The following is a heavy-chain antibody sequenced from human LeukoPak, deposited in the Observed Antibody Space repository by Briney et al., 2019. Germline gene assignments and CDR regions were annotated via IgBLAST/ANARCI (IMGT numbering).Heavy chain of an antibody. V-gene: IGHV4-31*03. J-gene: IGHJ6*02. CDR2: IYYSGST. CDR1: GGSISSGGYY. D-gene: IGHD1-14*01. Sequence: SETLSLTCTVSGGSISSGGYYWSWIRQHPGKGLEWIGYIYYSGSTYYNPSLKSRLTISADSSKNQFSLRLSSVTAADTAVYYCARARNYYYYLDVWGQGTTVTVSS. CDR3: ARARNYYYYLDV.